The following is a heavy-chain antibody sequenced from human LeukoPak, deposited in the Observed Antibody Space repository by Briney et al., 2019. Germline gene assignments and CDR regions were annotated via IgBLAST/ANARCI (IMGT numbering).Heavy chain of an antibody. D-gene: IGHD3-22*01. V-gene: IGHV3-74*01. J-gene: IGHJ6*02. Sequence: GGSLRLSCAASGFTFSSYWMHWVRQAPGKGLVWVSRINSDGSSTSYADSVKGRFTISRDNAKNTLYLQMNSLRAEDTAVYYCARINDSSGYYYDYYYGMDVWGQGTTVTVSS. CDR2: INSDGSST. CDR3: ARINDSSGYYYDYYYGMDV. CDR1: GFTFSSYW.